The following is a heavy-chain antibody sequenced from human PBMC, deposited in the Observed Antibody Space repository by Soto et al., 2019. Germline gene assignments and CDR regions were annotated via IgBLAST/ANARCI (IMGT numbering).Heavy chain of an antibody. J-gene: IGHJ4*02. CDR2: ISYDGSNK. CDR3: ARGEGIAAPPFDY. CDR1: GFTFSSYA. V-gene: IGHV3-30-3*01. D-gene: IGHD6-13*01. Sequence: QVQLVESGGGVVQPGRSLRLSCAASGFTFSSYAMHWVRQAPGKGLEWVAVISYDGSNKYYADSVTGRFTISRDNSKNTLYLQMNSLRAEDTAVYYCARGEGIAAPPFDYWGQGTLVTVSS.